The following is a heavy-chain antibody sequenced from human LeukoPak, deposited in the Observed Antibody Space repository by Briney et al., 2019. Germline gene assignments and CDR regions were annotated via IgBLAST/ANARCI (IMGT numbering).Heavy chain of an antibody. V-gene: IGHV4-38-2*02. J-gene: IGHJ4*02. CDR1: GYSISSGHY. D-gene: IGHD3-10*01. CDR2: IYHSGST. Sequence: SETLSLTCIVSGYSISSGHYWGWIRPPPGKGLEWIGSIYHSGSTYYNPSLKSRVTISVDTSKNQFSLKLSSVTAADTAVYYCARDPPITMVRGGLDYWGQGTLVTVSS. CDR3: ARDPPITMVRGGLDY.